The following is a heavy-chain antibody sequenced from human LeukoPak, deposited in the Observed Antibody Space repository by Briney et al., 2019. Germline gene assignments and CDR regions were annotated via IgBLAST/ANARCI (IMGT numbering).Heavy chain of an antibody. Sequence: SVKVSCKASGGTFSSYAISWVRQAPGQGLEWMGGIIPIFGTANYAQKFQGRVAITADESTSTAYMELSSLRSEDTAVYYCARAPRGNWNDVADYFDYWGQGTLVTVSS. V-gene: IGHV1-69*13. D-gene: IGHD1-1*01. CDR2: IIPIFGTA. CDR1: GGTFSSYA. J-gene: IGHJ4*02. CDR3: ARAPRGNWNDVADYFDY.